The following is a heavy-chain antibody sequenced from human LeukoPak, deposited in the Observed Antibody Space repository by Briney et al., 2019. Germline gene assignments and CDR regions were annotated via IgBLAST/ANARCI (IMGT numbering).Heavy chain of an antibody. D-gene: IGHD1-1*01. CDR2: IVPISGTT. J-gene: IGHJ4*02. V-gene: IGHV1-69*05. CDR1: VGSFTTYI. CDR3: ARELGSTGSSVY. Sequence: ASVKVSCKASVGSFTTYIITWVRQAPGQGLEWMGRIVPISGTTQYAQNFQGRVTITTDESASTAYMELNSLRPEDTAVYYCARELGSTGSSVYWGQGTLVNVSS.